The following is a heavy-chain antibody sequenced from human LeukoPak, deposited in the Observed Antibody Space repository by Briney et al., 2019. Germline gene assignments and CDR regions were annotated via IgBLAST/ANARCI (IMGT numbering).Heavy chain of an antibody. D-gene: IGHD1-26*01. CDR2: ITSSSAYI. J-gene: IGHJ4*02. Sequence: PGGSLRLSCAASGFIFSTYTMNWVRQAPGKGLEWVSSITSSSAYIYYADSVKGRFTISRDNAKKSLYLQMNSLRAEDTAVYYCARNPPRYFNWGQGTLVTVSS. V-gene: IGHV3-21*04. CDR1: GFIFSTYT. CDR3: ARNPPRYFN.